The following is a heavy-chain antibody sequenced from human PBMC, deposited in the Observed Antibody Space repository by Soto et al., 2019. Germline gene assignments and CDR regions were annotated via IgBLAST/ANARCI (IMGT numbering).Heavy chain of an antibody. CDR3: ARERVGASATDF. J-gene: IGHJ4*02. D-gene: IGHD1-26*01. CDR1: GFPFSTYT. V-gene: IGHV3-21*01. Sequence: GGSLRLSCAASGFPFSTYTMNWVRQAPGKGLEWVSSISGSTTYKYYADSVKGRFTISRDNAKNSLYLQMNSLRPEDTAVYYCARERVGASATDFWGQGTLVTVSS. CDR2: ISGSTTYK.